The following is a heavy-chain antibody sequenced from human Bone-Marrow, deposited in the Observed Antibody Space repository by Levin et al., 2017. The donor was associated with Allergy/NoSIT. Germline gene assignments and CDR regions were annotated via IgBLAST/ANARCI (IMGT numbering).Heavy chain of an antibody. CDR2: IYYSGST. D-gene: IGHD4-23*01. V-gene: IGHV4-59*01. CDR1: GGSISTYY. CDR3: ARAIPSGGNSYYYYYMDV. Sequence: TSETLSLTCTVPGGSISTYYWSWIRQPPEKRLEWIGYIYYSGSTKYNPSLKSRVTLLVDTSKNLFSLKLSSVTAADSAVYFCARAIPSGGNSYYYYYMDVWGKGTTVTVSS. J-gene: IGHJ6*03.